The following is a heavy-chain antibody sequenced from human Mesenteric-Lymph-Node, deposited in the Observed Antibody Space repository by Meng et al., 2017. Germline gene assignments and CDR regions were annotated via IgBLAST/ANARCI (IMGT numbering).Heavy chain of an antibody. V-gene: IGHV3-30*04. J-gene: IGHJ4*02. CDR2: ISYDGSNK. CDR3: ARVVGYYSVYFDY. Sequence: GESLKISCAASGFTFSTYAMHWVRQAPGKGLEWVAVISYDGSNKYYADSVKGRFTISRDNSKNTLYLQMNSLRAEDTAVYYCARVVGYYSVYFDYWGQGTLVTVSS. D-gene: IGHD3-3*01. CDR1: GFTFSTYA.